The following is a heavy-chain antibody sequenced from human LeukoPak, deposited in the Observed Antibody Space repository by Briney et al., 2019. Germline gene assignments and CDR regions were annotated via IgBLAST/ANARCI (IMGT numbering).Heavy chain of an antibody. D-gene: IGHD2-2*02. Sequence: GGSLRLSCVVCGFTFSSYGMHWVRPAPGKGEEWVSFIRYDGSNKYYPDSVKGRLTISRDNSKNTLYMQMISMRAEDTAVYYCAKDTIVVVPAAILDYWGERTLVTVSP. J-gene: IGHJ4*02. V-gene: IGHV3-30*02. CDR1: GFTFSSYG. CDR3: AKDTIVVVPAAILDY. CDR2: IRYDGSNK.